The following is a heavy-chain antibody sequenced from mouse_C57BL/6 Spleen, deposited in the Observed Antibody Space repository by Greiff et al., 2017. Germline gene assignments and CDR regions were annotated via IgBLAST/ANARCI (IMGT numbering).Heavy chain of an antibody. CDR1: GFTFSDYG. D-gene: IGHD2-12*01. Sequence: EVKLMESGGGLVKPGGSLKLSCAASGFTFSDYGMHWVRQAPEKGLEWVAYISRGSSTIYYADTVKGRFTISRDNAKNTLFLQMTSLRSEDTAMXYSERTDYRGYFDYWGQGTTLTVSS. V-gene: IGHV5-17*01. J-gene: IGHJ2*01. CDR3: ERTDYRGYFDY. CDR2: ISRGSSTI.